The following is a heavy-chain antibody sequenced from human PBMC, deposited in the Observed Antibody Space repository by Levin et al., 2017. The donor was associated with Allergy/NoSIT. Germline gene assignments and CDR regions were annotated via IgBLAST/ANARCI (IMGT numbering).Heavy chain of an antibody. Sequence: SGGSLRLSCAASGFTFSSYAMHWVRQAPGKGLEWVAVISYDGSNKYYADSVKGRFTISRDNSKNTLYLQMNSLRAEDTAVYYCARSGSSSWYLGIDYWGQGTLVTVSS. CDR2: ISYDGSNK. D-gene: IGHD6-13*01. CDR1: GFTFSSYA. J-gene: IGHJ4*02. V-gene: IGHV3-30-3*01. CDR3: ARSGSSSWYLGIDY.